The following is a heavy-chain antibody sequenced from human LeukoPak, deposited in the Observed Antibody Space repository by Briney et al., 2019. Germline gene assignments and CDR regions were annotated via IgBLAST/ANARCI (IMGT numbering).Heavy chain of an antibody. V-gene: IGHV3-23*01. J-gene: IGHJ4*02. CDR3: AKDGAPYSGSYLDY. CDR1: GFTFSSYA. CDR2: ISGSGGST. D-gene: IGHD1-26*01. Sequence: GGSLRLSCAASGFTFSSYAMSWVRQAPGKGLEWVSAISGSGGSTYYADSVKGRFTISRDNSKNTLYLQMNSLRAEDTAVYYCAKDGAPYSGSYLDYWGQGTLVTVSS.